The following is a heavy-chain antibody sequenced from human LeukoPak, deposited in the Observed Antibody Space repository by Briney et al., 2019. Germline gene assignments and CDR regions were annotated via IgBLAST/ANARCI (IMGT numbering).Heavy chain of an antibody. J-gene: IGHJ4*02. V-gene: IGHV3-23*01. Sequence: GGSLRLSCTGSGFNFNMFTMNWGRQAPGQGLELVSGLSRGGGTTNYADSVKGRFTISRDKSKNMVFLQMNSLRPEATAVYYCAKEQRIRHCSEGVCMEGYYFDYWGQGSLVTVSS. CDR1: GFNFNMFT. D-gene: IGHD2-8*01. CDR2: LSRGGGTT. CDR3: AKEQRIRHCSEGVCMEGYYFDY.